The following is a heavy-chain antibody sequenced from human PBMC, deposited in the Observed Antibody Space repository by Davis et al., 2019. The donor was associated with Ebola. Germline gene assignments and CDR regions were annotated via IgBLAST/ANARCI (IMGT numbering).Heavy chain of an antibody. CDR3: AKDTSNIWFDI. CDR2: VGLSADT. CDR1: GFVFSSYV. D-gene: IGHD1-26*01. Sequence: GGSLRLSCAASGFVFSSYVMSWVRRAPGKGLEWVSTVGLSADTYYADSVKGRFTISRDNSKNTLHLQMNSLRVEDTAIYYCAKDTSNIWFDIWGQGTNVTVSS. J-gene: IGHJ3*02. V-gene: IGHV3-23*01.